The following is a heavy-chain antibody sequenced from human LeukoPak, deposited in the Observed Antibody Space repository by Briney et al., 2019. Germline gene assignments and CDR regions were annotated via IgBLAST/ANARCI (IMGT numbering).Heavy chain of an antibody. CDR1: GFTFSSYA. J-gene: IGHJ4*02. CDR3: ARLHYYGSGSYYGY. Sequence: GGSLRLSCAASGFTFSSYAIRWLRQAPGKGLEWVSAISGSGGSTYYADSVKGRFTISRDNSKNTLYLQMNSLRAEVTAVYYCARLHYYGSGSYYGYWGQGTLVTVSS. CDR2: ISGSGGST. D-gene: IGHD3-10*01. V-gene: IGHV3-23*01.